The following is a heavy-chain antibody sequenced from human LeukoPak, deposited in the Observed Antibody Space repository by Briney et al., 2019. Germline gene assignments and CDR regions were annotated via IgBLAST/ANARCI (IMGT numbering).Heavy chain of an antibody. J-gene: IGHJ6*03. CDR3: TTGTSYYDSSGYNYYYMDV. D-gene: IGHD3-22*01. CDR1: GFTFSNAW. V-gene: IGHV3-15*01. CDR2: IKSKTDGGTT. Sequence: GGSLRLSCAASGFTFSNAWMSWVRQAPGKGLEWVGRIKSKTDGGTTDYAAPVRGRFTISRDDSKNTLYLQMNSLKTEDTAVYYCTTGTSYYDSSGYNYYYMDVWGKGTTVTVSS.